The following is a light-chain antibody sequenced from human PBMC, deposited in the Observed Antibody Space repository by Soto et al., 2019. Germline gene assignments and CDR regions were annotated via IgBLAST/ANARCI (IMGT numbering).Light chain of an antibody. CDR2: DVN. V-gene: IGLV2-11*01. Sequence: QSVLTQPRSLSVSPGQSVSISCTGTSSDVGGFNSVSCDQQHQCKAPELMIYDVNKRPSGVPDRFSGSKSGSTASLTISGIQAEDEVDYYCCSSAGSSSYAFASGPTVPVL. CDR3: CSSAGSSSYA. J-gene: IGLJ6*01. CDR1: SSDVGGFNS.